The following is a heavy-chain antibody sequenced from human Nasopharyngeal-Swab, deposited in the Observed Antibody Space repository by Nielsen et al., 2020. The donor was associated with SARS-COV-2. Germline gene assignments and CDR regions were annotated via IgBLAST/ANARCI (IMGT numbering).Heavy chain of an antibody. CDR2: IYYSGST. D-gene: IGHD1-26*01. J-gene: IGHJ4*02. Sequence: SETLSLTCTVSGGSVSSSSYYWGWIRQPPGKGLEWIGTIYYSGSTYYNPSLKSRVTIFVDTSKNQFSLKLSSVTAADTAVYYCARGYSGSASLDYWGQGTLVTVSS. CDR3: ARGYSGSASLDY. CDR1: GGSVSSSSYY. V-gene: IGHV4-39*07.